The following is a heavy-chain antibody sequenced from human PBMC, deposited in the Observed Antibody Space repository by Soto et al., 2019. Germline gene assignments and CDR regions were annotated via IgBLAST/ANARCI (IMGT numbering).Heavy chain of an antibody. CDR3: ARAVPTPRQYYFFDV. Sequence: GGSLRLSCAASGFTFSDHYMDWVRQAPGKGLEWVGRIRKKTNSYTTEYAASVRDRFTISRDDSKNSLYLQMNGLKTEDTAIYYCARAVPTPRQYYFFDVWGQGTTVTVSS. CDR2: IRKKTNSYTT. D-gene: IGHD1-26*01. J-gene: IGHJ6*02. V-gene: IGHV3-72*01. CDR1: GFTFSDHY.